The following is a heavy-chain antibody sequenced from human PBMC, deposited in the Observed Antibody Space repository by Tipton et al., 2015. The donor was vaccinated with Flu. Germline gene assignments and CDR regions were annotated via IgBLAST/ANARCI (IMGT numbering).Heavy chain of an antibody. D-gene: IGHD1-1*01. CDR3: ARDLWNDRRAYYYYGVDV. CDR2: IYYSGTT. V-gene: IGHV4-39*07. Sequence: LRLSCTVSGDSISTTIYYWGWVRQPPGEGLEWIGSIYYSGTTYYNPSLKSRVTISVDSSKNEFSLTLAFLTAADTAVYYCARDLWNDRRAYYYYGVDVWGQGTTVTVSS. CDR1: GDSISTTIYY. J-gene: IGHJ6*02.